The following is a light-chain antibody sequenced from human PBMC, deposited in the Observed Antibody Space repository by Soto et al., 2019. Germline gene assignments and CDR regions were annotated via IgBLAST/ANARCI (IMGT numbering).Light chain of an antibody. J-gene: IGLJ2*01. CDR2: DVT. CDR3: SSYTNSNTPVV. Sequence: QSALTQPASVSGSPGQSITISCTGASSDVGGYKYVSWYQQHPDKAPKLIIYDVTNRPSGVSDRFSGSKSGNTASLTISGLQAEDEADYYCSSYTNSNTPVVFGGGTKLTVL. V-gene: IGLV2-14*03. CDR1: SSDVGGYKY.